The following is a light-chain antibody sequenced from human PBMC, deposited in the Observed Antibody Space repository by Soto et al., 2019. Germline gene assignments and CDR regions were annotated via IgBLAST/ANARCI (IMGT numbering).Light chain of an antibody. CDR2: DAS. CDR3: QQCNSWPQWT. Sequence: EIVLTQSPSTLSLSPGERATLSCRASQSVGTFFAWYQQKPGQAPRLLIYDASNRATGIPARFSASGSGTDFTLTISSLEPEDFAVYYCQQCNSWPQWTFGQGTKVDIK. V-gene: IGKV3-11*01. CDR1: QSVGTF. J-gene: IGKJ1*01.